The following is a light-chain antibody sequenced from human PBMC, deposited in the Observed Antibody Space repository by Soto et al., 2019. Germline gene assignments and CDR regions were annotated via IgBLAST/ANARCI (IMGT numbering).Light chain of an antibody. J-gene: IGLJ3*02. CDR2: DVS. CDR3: TSYTSSSTLV. V-gene: IGLV2-14*01. Sequence: QSALTQSASVSGSPGQSITISCTGTSNDVGGYNFVSWYQQHPGKAPKLMIYDVSNRPSGVSNRFSGSKSGNTASLTISGLLAEDEADYYCTSYTSSSTLVFGGGTKLTVL. CDR1: SNDVGGYNF.